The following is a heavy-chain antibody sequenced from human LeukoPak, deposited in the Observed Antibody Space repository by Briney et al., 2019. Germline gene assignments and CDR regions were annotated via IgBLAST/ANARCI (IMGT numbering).Heavy chain of an antibody. CDR2: ITTSSNHI. Sequence: TGGSLRLSCAASGFTFSSHTMNWVRQSPGKGLEWVSSITTSSNHIYYADSVKGRFTISRDNAKNLLYLQMNSLRAEDTAVYYCAREAGECSGGTCYTLVGSSFDHWGQGTLVTVSS. V-gene: IGHV3-21*01. D-gene: IGHD2-15*01. J-gene: IGHJ4*02. CDR3: AREAGECSGGTCYTLVGSSFDH. CDR1: GFTFSSHT.